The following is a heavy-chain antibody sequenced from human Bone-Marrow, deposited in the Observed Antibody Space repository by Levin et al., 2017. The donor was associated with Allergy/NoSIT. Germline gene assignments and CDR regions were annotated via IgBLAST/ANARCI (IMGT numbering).Heavy chain of an antibody. CDR2: ISSSSSYI. J-gene: IGHJ5*02. Sequence: GGSLRLSCAASGFTFSSYSMNWVRQAPGKGLEWVSSISSSSSYIYYADSVKGRFTISRDNAKNSLYLQMNSLRAEDTAVYYCARTVVDGLVSWFDPWGQGTLVTVSS. D-gene: IGHD2-15*01. V-gene: IGHV3-21*01. CDR1: GFTFSSYS. CDR3: ARTVVDGLVSWFDP.